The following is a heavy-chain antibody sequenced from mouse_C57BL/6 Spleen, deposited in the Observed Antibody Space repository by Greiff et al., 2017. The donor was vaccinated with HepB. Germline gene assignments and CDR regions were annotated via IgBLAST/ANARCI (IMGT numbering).Heavy chain of an antibody. CDR3: AKDSSGYPYAMDY. D-gene: IGHD3-2*02. J-gene: IGHJ4*01. CDR1: GYTFTDYY. V-gene: IGHV1-26*01. Sequence: EVQLQQSGPELVKPGASVKISCKASGYTFTDYYMNWVKQSHGKSLEWIGDINPNNGGTSYNQKFKGKATLTVDKSSSTAYMELRSLTSEDSAVYYCAKDSSGYPYAMDYWGQGTSVTVSS. CDR2: INPNNGGT.